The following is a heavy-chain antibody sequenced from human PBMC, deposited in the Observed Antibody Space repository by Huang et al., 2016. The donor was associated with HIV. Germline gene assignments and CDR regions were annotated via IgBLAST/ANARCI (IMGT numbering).Heavy chain of an antibody. J-gene: IGHJ6*03. CDR3: ARGQGGYYYYYMDV. V-gene: IGHV4-34*01. CDR2: INHSEST. CDR1: GGSFRGYY. Sequence: QVQLQQWGAGLLRPSATLSLTCAVYGGSFRGYYGTWIRQPPGKGLEWIGEINHSESTNYNPSLKSRVTISVDTSRNQFSLTLTSVTAADTAVYYCARGQGGYYYYYMDVWGKGTTVTVSS.